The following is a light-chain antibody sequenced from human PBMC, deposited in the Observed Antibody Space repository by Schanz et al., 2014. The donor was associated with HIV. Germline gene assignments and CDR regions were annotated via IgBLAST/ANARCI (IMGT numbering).Light chain of an antibody. CDR3: QQYNNWPPVLT. Sequence: EIVLTQSPGTLSLFPGERAALSCRASQTITSNFLAWYQQRPGQAPRLLIYGASNRATGVPDRFSGSGSGTDFILTISRLEPEDFAVYYCQQYNNWPPVLTFGGGTKVENK. J-gene: IGKJ4*01. CDR1: QTITSNF. CDR2: GAS. V-gene: IGKV3-20*01.